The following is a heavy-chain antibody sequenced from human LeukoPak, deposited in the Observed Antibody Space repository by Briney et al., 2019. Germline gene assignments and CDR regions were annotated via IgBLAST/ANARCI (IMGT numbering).Heavy chain of an antibody. D-gene: IGHD5-18*01. Sequence: PSETLSLTCTVSGGSISSSSYYWGWIRQPPGKGLEWIGSIYYSGSTYYNPSLKSRVTISVDTSKNQFSLKLSSVTAADTAVYYCARTHHIKGTRDWATIQLWPYQFDYWGQGTLVTVSS. V-gene: IGHV4-39*01. CDR2: IYYSGST. CDR3: ARTHHIKGTRDWATIQLWPYQFDY. J-gene: IGHJ4*02. CDR1: GGSISSSSYY.